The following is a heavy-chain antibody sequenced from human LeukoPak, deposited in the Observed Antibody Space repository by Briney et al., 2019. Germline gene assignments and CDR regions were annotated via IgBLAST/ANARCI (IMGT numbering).Heavy chain of an antibody. J-gene: IGHJ4*02. V-gene: IGHV4-38-2*02. CDR3: AREIPVAGTNY. D-gene: IGHD6-19*01. CDR2: IYHSGSA. CDR1: SYSISSGYY. Sequence: SETLSLTCTVSSYSISSGYYWGWIRQPPGKGLEWIGSIYHSGSAYYNPSLKSRVTMSVDTSKNQFSLKLSSVTAADTAVYYCAREIPVAGTNYWGQGILVTVSS.